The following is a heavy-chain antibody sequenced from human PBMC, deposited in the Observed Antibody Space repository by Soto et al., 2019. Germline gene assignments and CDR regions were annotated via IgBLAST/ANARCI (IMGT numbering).Heavy chain of an antibody. CDR1: GYTFTSYG. V-gene: IGHV1-18*01. Sequence: ASVKVSCKASGYTFTSYGISWVRQAPGQGLEWMGWISAYNGNTNYAQKLQGRVTMTTDTSTSTAYMELRSLRSDDTAVYYCARGLGYCSGGSCYSDTEHFDYWGQGTLVTVSS. CDR3: ARGLGYCSGGSCYSDTEHFDY. D-gene: IGHD2-15*01. CDR2: ISAYNGNT. J-gene: IGHJ4*02.